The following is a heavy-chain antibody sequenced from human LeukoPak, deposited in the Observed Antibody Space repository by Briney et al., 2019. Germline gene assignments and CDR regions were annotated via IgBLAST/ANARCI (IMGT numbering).Heavy chain of an antibody. Sequence: GGSLRLSCAASGFTFSSYWMNWARQAPGKGLEWVASINHNGNVNYYVDSVKGRFTISRDNAKNSLYLQMSNLRAEDTAVYYCARADYGSGSSYGMDVWGQGTTVTVSS. J-gene: IGHJ6*02. CDR2: INHNGNVN. CDR1: GFTFSSYW. V-gene: IGHV3-7*01. D-gene: IGHD3-10*01. CDR3: ARADYGSGSSYGMDV.